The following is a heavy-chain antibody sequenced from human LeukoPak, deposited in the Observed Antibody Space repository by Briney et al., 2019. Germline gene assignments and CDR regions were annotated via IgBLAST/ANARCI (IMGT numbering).Heavy chain of an antibody. CDR3: ARDRSTYYYDNSGEGFDP. D-gene: IGHD3-22*01. V-gene: IGHV4-39*07. J-gene: IGHJ5*02. Sequence: SETLSLTCTVSGGSISSSSYYWGWIRQPPGKGLEWIGSIYYSGSTYYNPSLKSRVTISVDTSKNQFYLKLSSVTAADTAVYYCARDRSTYYYDNSGEGFDPWGQGTLVTVSS. CDR1: GGSISSSSYY. CDR2: IYYSGST.